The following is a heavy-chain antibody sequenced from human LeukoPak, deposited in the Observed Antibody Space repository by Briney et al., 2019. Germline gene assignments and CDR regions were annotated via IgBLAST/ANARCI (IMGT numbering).Heavy chain of an antibody. CDR3: ARDPAYYDSSGYYPTDAFDI. V-gene: IGHV1-18*01. CDR2: ISAYNGNT. Sequence: ASVKVSSKASGYTFTSYGISWVRQAPGQGLEWMGWISAYNGNTNYAQKLQGRVTMITDTSTSTAYMELRSLRSDDTAVYYCARDPAYYDSSGYYPTDAFDIWGQGTMVTVSS. CDR1: GYTFTSYG. D-gene: IGHD3-22*01. J-gene: IGHJ3*02.